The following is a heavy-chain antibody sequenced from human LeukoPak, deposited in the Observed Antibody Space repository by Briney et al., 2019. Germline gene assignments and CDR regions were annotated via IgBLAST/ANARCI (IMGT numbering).Heavy chain of an antibody. CDR3: AREHIVVVTAGYMDV. Sequence: GGSLRLSCAVSRFTFTDYWMNWVRQAPGKGLECVSGINWNGGSTGYADSVKGRFTISRDNAKNSLYLQMNSLRAEDTALYYCAREHIVVVTAGYMDVWGKGTTVTVSS. V-gene: IGHV3-20*04. D-gene: IGHD2-21*02. CDR2: INWNGGST. CDR1: RFTFTDYW. J-gene: IGHJ6*03.